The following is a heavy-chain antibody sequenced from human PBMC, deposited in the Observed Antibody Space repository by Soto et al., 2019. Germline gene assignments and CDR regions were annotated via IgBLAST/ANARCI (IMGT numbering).Heavy chain of an antibody. Sequence: GASVKVSCKASGGTFSSYAISWVRQAPGQGLEWMGGIIPIFGTANYAQKIQGRVTITADESTSTAYMELSSLRSEDTAVYYCARKNTGLEWLLHQYYYYGMDVWGQGTTVTVSS. CDR3: ARKNTGLEWLLHQYYYYGMDV. V-gene: IGHV1-69*13. D-gene: IGHD3-3*01. CDR2: IIPIFGTA. CDR1: GGTFSSYA. J-gene: IGHJ6*02.